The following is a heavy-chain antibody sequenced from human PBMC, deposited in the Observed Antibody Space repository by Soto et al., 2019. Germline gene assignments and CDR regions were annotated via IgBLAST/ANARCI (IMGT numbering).Heavy chain of an antibody. CDR3: AKSYGDLWFYYYMDV. J-gene: IGHJ6*03. D-gene: IGHD4-17*01. V-gene: IGHV3-23*01. CDR1: GFTFSSYG. CDR2: LSTGGGRV. Sequence: EVQLLESGGGLVQPGGSLRLSCVASGFTFSSYGMNWVSQAPGKGLEWVSTLSTGGGRVYYADSVKGRFTISRDKSKNTLFLQMNSLRAEDTAVYYCAKSYGDLWFYYYMDVWGKGTTVTVSS.